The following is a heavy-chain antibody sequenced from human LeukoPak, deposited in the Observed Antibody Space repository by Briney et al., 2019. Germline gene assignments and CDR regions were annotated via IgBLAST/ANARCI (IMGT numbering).Heavy chain of an antibody. CDR3: ARDLGGYGYYGMDV. Sequence: TGGSLRLSCAASGFTLSGFAMHWVRQAPGKGLEWVAVLLHDGSEKYCADSVKGRFTISRDTSKNMVYLQMNSLRAEETAVYYCARDLGGYGYYGMDVWGQGTTVTVSS. CDR2: LLHDGSEK. D-gene: IGHD3-22*01. J-gene: IGHJ6*02. V-gene: IGHV3-30-3*01. CDR1: GFTLSGFA.